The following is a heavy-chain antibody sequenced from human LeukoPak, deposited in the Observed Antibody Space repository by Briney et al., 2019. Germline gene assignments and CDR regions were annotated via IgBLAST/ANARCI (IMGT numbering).Heavy chain of an antibody. CDR3: AAEGRRGYSYGYDQQERYY. Sequence: SQTLSLTCAISGDSVSSNSAAWNWIRQSPSRGLEWLGRTYYRSKWYNDYAVSVKSRITINPDTSKNQFSLKLSSVTAADTAVYYCAAEGRRGYSYGYDQQERYYWGQGTLVTVSS. D-gene: IGHD5-18*01. CDR1: GDSVSSNSAA. J-gene: IGHJ4*02. V-gene: IGHV6-1*01. CDR2: TYYRSKWYN.